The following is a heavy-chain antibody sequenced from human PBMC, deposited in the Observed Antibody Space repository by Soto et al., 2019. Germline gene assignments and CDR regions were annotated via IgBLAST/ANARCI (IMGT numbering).Heavy chain of an antibody. CDR3: ARGRGAAGTDSVQYYGMDV. Sequence: EVQLVESGGGLVKPGGSLRLSCAASGFTFSSYSMNWVRQAPGKGLEWVSSISSSSSYIYYADSVEGRFTISRDNAKNSLYLQMTSLRAEDTAVYYCARGRGAAGTDSVQYYGMDVWCQGTTVTVSS. D-gene: IGHD6-13*01. J-gene: IGHJ6*02. CDR2: ISSSSSYI. CDR1: GFTFSSYS. V-gene: IGHV3-21*01.